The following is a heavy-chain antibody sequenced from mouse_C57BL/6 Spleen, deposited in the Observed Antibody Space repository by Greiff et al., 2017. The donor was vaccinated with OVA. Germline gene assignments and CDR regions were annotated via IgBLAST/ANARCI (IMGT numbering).Heavy chain of an antibody. Sequence: QVQLQQPGAELVKPGASVKMSCKASGYTFTSYWITWVKQRPGQGLEWIGDIYPGSGSTNYNEKFKSKATLTVDTSSSTAYMQLSSLTSEDSAVYYCARSGQLLRYDGYFDVWGTGTTVTVSS. D-gene: IGHD1-1*01. CDR2: IYPGSGST. CDR3: ARSGQLLRYDGYFDV. CDR1: GYTFTSYW. V-gene: IGHV1-55*01. J-gene: IGHJ1*03.